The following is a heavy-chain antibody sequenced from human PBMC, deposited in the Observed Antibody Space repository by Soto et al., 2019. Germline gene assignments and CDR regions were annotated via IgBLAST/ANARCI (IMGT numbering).Heavy chain of an antibody. V-gene: IGHV3-30*18. CDR3: AKVPDGKYYYDSSGYHRTSGFDY. J-gene: IGHJ4*02. D-gene: IGHD3-22*01. Sequence: GGSLRLSCAASGFTFSSYGMHWVRQAPGKGLEWVAVISYDGSNKYYADSVKGRFTISRDNSKNTLYLQMNSLRAEDTAVYYCAKVPDGKYYYDSSGYHRTSGFDYWGQGTLVTVSS. CDR2: ISYDGSNK. CDR1: GFTFSSYG.